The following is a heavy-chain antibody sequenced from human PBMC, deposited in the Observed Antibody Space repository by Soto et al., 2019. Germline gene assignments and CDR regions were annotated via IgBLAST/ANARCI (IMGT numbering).Heavy chain of an antibody. J-gene: IGHJ4*02. CDR1: GYTFTSYG. CDR2: ISAYNGNT. CDR3: ERDPKIAAAGDNFDY. Sequence: ASVKVSCKASGYTFTSYGISSVRQAPGQGLEWMGWISAYNGNTNYAQKLQGRVTMTTDTSTSTAYMELRSLRSDDTAVYYCERDPKIAAAGDNFDYWGQGTLVNVSS. D-gene: IGHD6-13*01. V-gene: IGHV1-18*01.